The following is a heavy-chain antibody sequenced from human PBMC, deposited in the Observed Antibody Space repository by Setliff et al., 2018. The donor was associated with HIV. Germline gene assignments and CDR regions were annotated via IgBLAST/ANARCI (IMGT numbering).Heavy chain of an antibody. CDR2: IHYSGTT. CDR1: GGSLSDYY. J-gene: IGHJ4*02. CDR3: ARGRTGHDY. V-gene: IGHV4-34*01. Sequence: ETLSLTCAVYGGSLSDYYWSWIRQPPGKGLEWIGSIHYSGTTNYNPSLKSRLTISIDTSKTQFSLKLSSLTAADTAVYYCARGRTGHDYWGQGTLVTVSS.